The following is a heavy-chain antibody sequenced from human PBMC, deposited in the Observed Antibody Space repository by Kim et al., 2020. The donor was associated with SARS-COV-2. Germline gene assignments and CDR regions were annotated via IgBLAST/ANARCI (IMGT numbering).Heavy chain of an antibody. CDR3: ARTSLGATQDFDY. D-gene: IGHD1-26*01. V-gene: IGHV2-70*01. J-gene: IGHJ4*02. Sequence: YSTSLKTRLTISKDTSKNQVVLTMTNMDPVDTATYYCARTSLGATQDFDYWGQGTLVTVSS.